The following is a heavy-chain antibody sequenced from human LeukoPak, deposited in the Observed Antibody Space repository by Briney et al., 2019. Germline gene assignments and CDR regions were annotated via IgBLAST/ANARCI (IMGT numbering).Heavy chain of an antibody. CDR1: GFRVSGNH. CDR2: IYTGDVT. D-gene: IGHD3-22*01. CDR3: ARERDYDTYIDY. J-gene: IGHJ4*02. Sequence: GGSLRLSCAVSGFRVSGNHMTWVRQAPGKGLEWVSLIYTGDVTYYADSVKGRFTISTDNSKNILYLQMDSLTAEDTALYYCARERDYDTYIDYWGQGTLVTVSS. V-gene: IGHV3-53*01.